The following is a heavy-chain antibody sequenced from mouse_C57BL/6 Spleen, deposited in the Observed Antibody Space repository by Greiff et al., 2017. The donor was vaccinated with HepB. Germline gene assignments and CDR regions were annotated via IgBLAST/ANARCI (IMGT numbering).Heavy chain of an antibody. V-gene: IGHV1-69*01. Sequence: QVQLQQSGAELVMPGASVKLSCKASGYTFTSYWMHWVKQRPGQGLEWIGEIDPSDSYTNYNQKFKGKSTLTVDKSSSTAYMQLSSLTSEDSAVYYCARSGTTVVATDAMDYRGQGTSVTVSS. D-gene: IGHD1-1*01. CDR2: IDPSDSYT. CDR1: GYTFTSYW. CDR3: ARSGTTVVATDAMDY. J-gene: IGHJ4*01.